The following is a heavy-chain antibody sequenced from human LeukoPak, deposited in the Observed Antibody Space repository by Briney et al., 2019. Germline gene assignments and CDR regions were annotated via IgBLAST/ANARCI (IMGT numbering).Heavy chain of an antibody. CDR1: GCTLTELS. CDR3: ATEIVLRKNWNDESAFDI. Sequence: GASVKVSCKVSGCTLTELSMHWVRQAPGKGLEWMGGFDPEDGETIYAQKFQGRVTMTEDTSTDTAYMELSSLRSEDTAVYYCATEIVLRKNWNDESAFDIWGQGTMVTVSS. D-gene: IGHD1-1*01. V-gene: IGHV1-24*01. J-gene: IGHJ3*02. CDR2: FDPEDGET.